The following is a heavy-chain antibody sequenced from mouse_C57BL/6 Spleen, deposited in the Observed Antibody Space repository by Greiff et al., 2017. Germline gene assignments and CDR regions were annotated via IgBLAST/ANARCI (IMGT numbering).Heavy chain of an antibody. J-gene: IGHJ2*01. CDR1: GYTFTDYY. Sequence: VQLQQSGPELVKPGASVKISCKASGYTFTDYYMNWVKQSHGKSLEWIGDINPNNGGTSYNQKFKGKATLTVDKSSSTAYMELRSLTSEDSAVYYCARDYYDYDGDYFDYWGQGTTLTVSS. CDR3: ARDYYDYDGDYFDY. V-gene: IGHV1-26*01. D-gene: IGHD2-4*01. CDR2: INPNNGGT.